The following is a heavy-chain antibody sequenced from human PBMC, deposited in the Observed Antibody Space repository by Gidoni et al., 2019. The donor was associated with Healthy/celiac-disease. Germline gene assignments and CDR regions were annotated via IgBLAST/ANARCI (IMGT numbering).Heavy chain of an antibody. Sequence: QVQLVQSGAEVEKPGASVQVSCKASGYTFTSYGISWVRQAPGQGLEWMGWSSTYNGDTKHAQKLQGRVTMTTDASTSTAYMELRSLRSDDTAVYYCARSASGNYDYWGQGTLVTVSS. CDR1: GYTFTSYG. V-gene: IGHV1-18*01. J-gene: IGHJ4*02. CDR2: SSTYNGDT. D-gene: IGHD1-26*01. CDR3: ARSASGNYDY.